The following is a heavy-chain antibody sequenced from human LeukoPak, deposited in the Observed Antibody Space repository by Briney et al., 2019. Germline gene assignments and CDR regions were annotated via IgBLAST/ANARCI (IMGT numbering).Heavy chain of an antibody. J-gene: IGHJ1*01. CDR3: ARVAGGYCSSTSCSGYFQH. D-gene: IGHD2-2*01. Sequence: SVKVSCKASGGTFSSYAISWVRQAPGQGLEWVGGIIPIFGTANYAQKFQGRVTITADESTSTAYMELSSLRSEDTAVYYCARVAGGYCSSTSCSGYFQHWGQGTLVTVSS. CDR2: IIPIFGTA. CDR1: GGTFSSYA. V-gene: IGHV1-69*01.